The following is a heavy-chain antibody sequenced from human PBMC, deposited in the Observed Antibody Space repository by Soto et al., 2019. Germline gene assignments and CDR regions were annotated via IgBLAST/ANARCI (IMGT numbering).Heavy chain of an antibody. J-gene: IGHJ3*02. CDR2: IYPGDSDT. CDR3: ARATGPSGSYYWLPNDAFDI. V-gene: IGHV5-51*01. Sequence: PGESLKISCKGSGYSFTSYWIGWVRQMPGKGLEWMGIIYPGDSDTRYSPSFQGQVTISADKSISTAYLQWSSLKASDTAMYYCARATGPSGSYYWLPNDAFDIWGQGTMVTVSS. D-gene: IGHD1-26*01. CDR1: GYSFTSYW.